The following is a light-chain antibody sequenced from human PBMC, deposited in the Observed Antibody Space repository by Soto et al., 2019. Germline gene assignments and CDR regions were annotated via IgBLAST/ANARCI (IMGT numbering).Light chain of an antibody. Sequence: QSALTQSPSASGSPGQSVTISCTGTSSDIGGYNSVSWYQQHPGKAPKVMIYDVTKRPSGVPDRFSGSKSGNTASLTVSALQSEDEADYYCSSYTDRKNLVFGTGTNVTVL. V-gene: IGLV2-8*01. CDR2: DVT. CDR1: SSDIGGYNS. J-gene: IGLJ1*01. CDR3: SSYTDRKNLV.